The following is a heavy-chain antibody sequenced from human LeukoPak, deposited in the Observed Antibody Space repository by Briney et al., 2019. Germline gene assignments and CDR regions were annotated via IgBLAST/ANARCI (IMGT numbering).Heavy chain of an antibody. J-gene: IGHJ4*02. Sequence: GGSLRPSCAASGLTFSSYGMHWVRQAPGKGLEWVAVIWYDGSKKDYADSVKGRFTISRDNSKNTLYLQMNSLRAEDTAVYYCARDLMGMATIPDYWGQGTLVTVSS. CDR1: GLTFSSYG. D-gene: IGHD5-24*01. CDR2: IWYDGSKK. CDR3: ARDLMGMATIPDY. V-gene: IGHV3-33*01.